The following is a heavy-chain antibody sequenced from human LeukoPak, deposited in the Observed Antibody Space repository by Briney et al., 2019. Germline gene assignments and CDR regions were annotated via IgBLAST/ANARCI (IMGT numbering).Heavy chain of an antibody. J-gene: IGHJ5*02. V-gene: IGHV3-48*01. Sequence: GGSLRLSCAASGFTFSSYSMNWVRQAPGKGLEWVSYISSSSSTIYYADSVKGRFTISRDNAKNSLYLQMNSLRAEDTAVYYCARVGYCSGTRCSNWFDPWGQGTLLTVSS. CDR1: GFTFSSYS. D-gene: IGHD2-2*01. CDR2: ISSSSSTI. CDR3: ARVGYCSGTRCSNWFDP.